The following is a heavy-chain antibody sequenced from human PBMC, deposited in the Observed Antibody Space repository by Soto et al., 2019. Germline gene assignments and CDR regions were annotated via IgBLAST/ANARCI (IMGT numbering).Heavy chain of an antibody. D-gene: IGHD2-15*01. Sequence: QVQLVQSGGGVVQPGRSLTLSCAASGVTFSTYAMHWVRQAPGKGLEWVAIVSYDGSNKYYADSVKGRFTISRDNSKNTLNLQMNSVRAEDTAVYYCAKDRGRYCSGARCYLFDSWGQGTLVTVSS. J-gene: IGHJ4*02. CDR1: GVTFSTYA. V-gene: IGHV3-30*04. CDR2: VSYDGSNK. CDR3: AKDRGRYCSGARCYLFDS.